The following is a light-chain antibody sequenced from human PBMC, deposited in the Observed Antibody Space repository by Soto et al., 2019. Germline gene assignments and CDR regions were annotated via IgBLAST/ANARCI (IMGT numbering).Light chain of an antibody. J-gene: IGKJ5*01. CDR3: QHSYSMPIA. CDR2: AAS. V-gene: IGKV1-39*01. Sequence: DIQMTQSPSSLSASVGDGVTITCQASQNIIRHLNWYQHKPGRAPRLLIYAASTLQSGVPSRFTGSGSGTEFTLTIGGLQPEDFATYYCQHSYSMPIAFGQGARLEIK. CDR1: QNIIRH.